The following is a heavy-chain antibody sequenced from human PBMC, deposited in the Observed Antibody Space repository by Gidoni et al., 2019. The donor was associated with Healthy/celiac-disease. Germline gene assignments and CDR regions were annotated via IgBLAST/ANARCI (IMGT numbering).Heavy chain of an antibody. Sequence: EVQLVESGGGLVQPGGSLRLSCAASGFTFSSYEMNWVRQAPGKGLEWVSYISSSGSTIYYADSVKGRFTISRDNAKNSLYLQMNSLRAEDTAVYYCARDRGHSSGWTLFDYWGQGTLVTVSS. CDR3: ARDRGHSSGWTLFDY. CDR2: ISSSGSTI. CDR1: GFTFSSYE. J-gene: IGHJ4*02. V-gene: IGHV3-48*03. D-gene: IGHD6-19*01.